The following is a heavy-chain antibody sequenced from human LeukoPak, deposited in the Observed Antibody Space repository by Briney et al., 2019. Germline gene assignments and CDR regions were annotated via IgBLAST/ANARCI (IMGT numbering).Heavy chain of an antibody. CDR2: IIPIFGTA. D-gene: IGHD3-10*01. V-gene: IGHV1-69*06. Sequence: SVKVSCKASGGTFSSNAISWVRQAPGQGLEWMGGIIPIFGTANYAQKFQGRVTITADKSTSTAYMELSSLRSEDTAVYYCARDGSGSRRGLDYYYYGMDVWGKGTTVTVSS. J-gene: IGHJ6*04. CDR1: GGTFSSNA. CDR3: ARDGSGSRRGLDYYYYGMDV.